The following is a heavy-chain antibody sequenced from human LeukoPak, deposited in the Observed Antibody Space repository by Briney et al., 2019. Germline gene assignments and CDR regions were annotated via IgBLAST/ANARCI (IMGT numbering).Heavy chain of an antibody. CDR3: ARALKGLRRRIGGTTTFEYYYYMDV. J-gene: IGHJ6*03. V-gene: IGHV6-1*01. D-gene: IGHD1-26*01. Sequence: SQTLSLTCAISGDSVSSNSAAWNWIRQSPSRGLEWLGRTYYRSKWYNDYAVSVKSRITINPDTSKNQFSLQLNSVTPEDTAVYYCARALKGLRRRIGGTTTFEYYYYMDVWGKGTTVTISS. CDR1: GDSVSSNSAA. CDR2: TYYRSKWYN.